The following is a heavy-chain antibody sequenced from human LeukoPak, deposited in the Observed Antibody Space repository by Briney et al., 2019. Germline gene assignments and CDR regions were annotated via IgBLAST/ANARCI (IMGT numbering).Heavy chain of an antibody. CDR1: GGSISSYY. D-gene: IGHD1-26*01. CDR2: IYYSGST. CDR3: ARHSLDSGSFLLFDY. V-gene: IGHV4-59*08. J-gene: IGHJ4*02. Sequence: SETLSLTCTVSGGSISSYYWSWIRLPPGKGLEWIGYIYYSGSTNYNPSLKSRVTISVDTSKNQFSLKLSSVTAADTAVYYCARHSLDSGSFLLFDYWGQGTLVTVSS.